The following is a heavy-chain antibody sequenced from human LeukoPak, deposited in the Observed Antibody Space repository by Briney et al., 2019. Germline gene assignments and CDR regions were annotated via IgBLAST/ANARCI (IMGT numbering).Heavy chain of an antibody. CDR3: ARRGYLGSTTRYLDL. CDR1: GGSISSSTYY. V-gene: IGHV4-39*01. D-gene: IGHD1-26*01. Sequence: SETLSLTCTVSGGSISSSTYYWGWIRQPPGKGLEWIGSIYYSGSTYYNPSLKSRVTMDVDTSKNQFSLKLSSVTAADTAVYYCARRGYLGSTTRYLDLWGRGTLVTVSS. CDR2: IYYSGST. J-gene: IGHJ2*01.